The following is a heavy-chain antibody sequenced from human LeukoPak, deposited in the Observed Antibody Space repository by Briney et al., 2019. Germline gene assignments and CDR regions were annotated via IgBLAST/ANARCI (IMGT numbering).Heavy chain of an antibody. CDR3: ARGPSSSWYRTKYYFDY. CDR2: INHSGST. V-gene: IGHV4-34*01. Sequence: AETLSLTCAVYGGSFSGYYWSGIRQPPGKGLEWTGEINHSGSTNYNPSLKSRVTISVDTSKNQFSLKLSSVTAADTAVYYCARGPSSSWYRTKYYFDYWGQGTLVTVSS. CDR1: GGSFSGYY. D-gene: IGHD6-13*01. J-gene: IGHJ4*02.